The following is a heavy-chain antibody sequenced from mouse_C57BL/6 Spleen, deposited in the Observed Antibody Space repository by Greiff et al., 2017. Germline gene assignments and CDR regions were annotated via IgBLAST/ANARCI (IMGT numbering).Heavy chain of an antibody. D-gene: IGHD2-12*01. Sequence: VKLQESGAELVRPGASVKLSCKASGYTFTDYYINWVKQRPGQGLEWIARIYPGSGNTYYNEKFKGKATLTAEKSSSTAYMQLSSLTSEDSAVYFCARGYYSHYYAMDYWGQGTSVTVSS. CDR2: IYPGSGNT. J-gene: IGHJ4*01. CDR1: GYTFTDYY. CDR3: ARGYYSHYYAMDY. V-gene: IGHV1-76*01.